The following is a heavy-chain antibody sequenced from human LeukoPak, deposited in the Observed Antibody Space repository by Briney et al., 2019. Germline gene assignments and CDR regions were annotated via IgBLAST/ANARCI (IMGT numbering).Heavy chain of an antibody. CDR3: ANAWYSSGWYHY. J-gene: IGHJ4*02. CDR2: INPNSGGT. CDR1: GYTFTGYY. Sequence: ASVKVSCKASGYTFTGYYMHWVRQAPGQGLEWMGWINPNSGGTNYAQKFQGRVTMTRDTSISTAYMELSRLRPDDTAVYYCANAWYSSGWYHYWGQGTLVTVSS. D-gene: IGHD6-19*01. V-gene: IGHV1-2*02.